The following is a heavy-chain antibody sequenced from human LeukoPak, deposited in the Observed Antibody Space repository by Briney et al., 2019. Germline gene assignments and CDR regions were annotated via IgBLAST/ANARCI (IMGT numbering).Heavy chain of an antibody. CDR2: ISGSGGST. CDR3: AKDLMEWLPHYFDY. J-gene: IGHJ4*02. Sequence: GGSLRLSCAASGFTFSNYAMSWVRQAPGKGLEWVSAISGSGGSTYYADSVKGRFTISRDSSKNTLYLQMNSLRAEDTAVYYCAKDLMEWLPHYFDYWGQETLVTVSS. D-gene: IGHD3-3*01. CDR1: GFTFSNYA. V-gene: IGHV3-23*01.